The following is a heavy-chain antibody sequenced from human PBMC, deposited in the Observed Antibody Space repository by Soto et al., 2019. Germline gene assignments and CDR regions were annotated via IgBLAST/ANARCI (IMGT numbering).Heavy chain of an antibody. Sequence: GGSLRLSCAASGFSFSSYAMHWVRQAPGKGLEWAAVISYDGSNFFYANSVKGRFTISRDNSKNTLYLQMNSLRAEDTAVFYCRRDLGDDFWSGYPDYWGQGTLVTVSS. CDR3: RRDLGDDFWSGYPDY. J-gene: IGHJ4*02. D-gene: IGHD3-3*01. CDR1: GFSFSSYA. V-gene: IGHV3-30-3*01. CDR2: ISYDGSNF.